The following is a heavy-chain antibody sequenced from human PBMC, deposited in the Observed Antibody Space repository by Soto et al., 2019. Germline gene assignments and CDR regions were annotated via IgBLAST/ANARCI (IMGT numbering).Heavy chain of an antibody. CDR2: IYNSGST. Sequence: QVQLQESGPGLVKASQTLSLTCTVSGGSISSGGYYWSWIRQHPGKGLEWIGYIYNSGSTYYNPSLKSRVTISADTSKNQCSLKWSSGTAEDTAVYYCARDPAPWGQGTLVTVSS. CDR1: GGSISSGGYY. CDR3: ARDPAP. V-gene: IGHV4-31*03. J-gene: IGHJ5*02.